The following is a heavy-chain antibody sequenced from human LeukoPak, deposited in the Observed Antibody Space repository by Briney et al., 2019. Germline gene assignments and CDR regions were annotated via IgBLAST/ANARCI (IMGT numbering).Heavy chain of an antibody. Sequence: GGSLKLSCAAPGFTFSGSAMHWARQASGKGRGWVGRIRSKANSYATAYAASVKGRFTISRDDSKDTAYLQMNSLKTEDTAVYYCTRHEAGYYGSGDTDYWGQGTLVTVSS. J-gene: IGHJ4*02. V-gene: IGHV3-73*01. CDR3: TRHEAGYYGSGDTDY. CDR1: GFTFSGSA. CDR2: IRSKANSYAT. D-gene: IGHD3-10*01.